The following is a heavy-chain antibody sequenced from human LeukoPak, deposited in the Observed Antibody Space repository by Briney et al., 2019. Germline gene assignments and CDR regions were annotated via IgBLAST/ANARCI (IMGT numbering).Heavy chain of an antibody. CDR3: ASLGDRNY. CDR2: IYYSGST. Sequence: PSETLSLTCTVSGGSISSSSYYWGWIRQPPGKGLEWIGSIYYSGSTYYNPSLKSRVTISVDTSKNQFSLKLSSVTAADTAVYYCASLGDRNYWGQGTLVTVSS. CDR1: GGSISSSSYY. J-gene: IGHJ4*02. V-gene: IGHV4-39*01. D-gene: IGHD3-10*01.